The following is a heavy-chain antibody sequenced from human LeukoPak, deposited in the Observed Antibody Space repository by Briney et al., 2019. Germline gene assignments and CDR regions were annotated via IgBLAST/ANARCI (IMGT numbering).Heavy chain of an antibody. Sequence: GGFLRLSCAASGFTFSSYSMNWVRQAPGKGLEWVSYISSSSSTIYYADSVKGRFTISRDNAKNSLYLQMNSLRAEDTAVYYCASPVKRELPGGWGQGTLVTVSS. CDR3: ASPVKRELPGG. J-gene: IGHJ4*02. CDR2: ISSSSSTI. V-gene: IGHV3-48*01. CDR1: GFTFSSYS. D-gene: IGHD1-26*01.